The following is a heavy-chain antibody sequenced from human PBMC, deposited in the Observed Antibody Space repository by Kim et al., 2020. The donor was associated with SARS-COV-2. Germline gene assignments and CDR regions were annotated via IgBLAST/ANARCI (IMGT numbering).Heavy chain of an antibody. V-gene: IGHV4-31*03. Sequence: SETLSLTCTVSGGSISSGGYYWSWIRQHPGKGLEWIGYIYYSGSTYYNPSLKSRVTISVDTSKNQFSLKLSSVTAADTAVYYCARVLIAAFDMWGQGTMVTVST. CDR1: GGSISSGGYY. CDR2: IYYSGST. J-gene: IGHJ3*02. D-gene: IGHD2-8*01. CDR3: ARVLIAAFDM.